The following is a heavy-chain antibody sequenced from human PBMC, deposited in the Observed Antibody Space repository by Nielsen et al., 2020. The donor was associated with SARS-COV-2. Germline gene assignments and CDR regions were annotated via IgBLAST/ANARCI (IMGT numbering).Heavy chain of an antibody. CDR1: GFTFSSYS. CDR3: ARTGGLVAARSFDY. V-gene: IGHV3-48*01. Sequence: GGSLRLSCAASGFTFSSYSMNWVRQAPGKGLEWVSYISSSSSTIYYADSVKGRFTISRDNAKNSLYLQMNSLRAEDTAVYYCARTGGLVAARSFDYWGQGTLVSVSS. J-gene: IGHJ4*02. CDR2: ISSSSSTI. D-gene: IGHD6-6*01.